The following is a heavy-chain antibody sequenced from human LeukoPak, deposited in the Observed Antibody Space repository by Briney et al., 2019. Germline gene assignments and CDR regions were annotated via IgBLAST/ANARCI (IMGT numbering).Heavy chain of an antibody. J-gene: IGHJ4*02. D-gene: IGHD6-13*01. Sequence: ASVKVSCKASGYTFTGYYMHWVRQAPGRGLEWMGIINPSGGSTSYAQKFQGRVTMTRDMSTSTVYMELSSLRSEDTAVYYCARVAAAGTGLGYWGQGTLVTVSS. CDR1: GYTFTGYY. V-gene: IGHV1-46*01. CDR3: ARVAAAGTGLGY. CDR2: INPSGGST.